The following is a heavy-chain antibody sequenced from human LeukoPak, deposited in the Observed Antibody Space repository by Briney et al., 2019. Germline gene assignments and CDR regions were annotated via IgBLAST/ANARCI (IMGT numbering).Heavy chain of an antibody. J-gene: IGHJ6*02. D-gene: IGHD2-2*01. CDR2: ISNSGSTI. V-gene: IGHV3-11*01. CDR3: ARREYCSSTSCYAENGYYGMDV. CDR1: GFTFSDYY. Sequence: GGSLRLSCAASGFTFSDYYMSWIRQAPGKGLEWVSYISNSGSTIYYADSVKGRFTISRDNAKNSLYLQMNSLRAEDTAVYYCARREYCSSTSCYAENGYYGMDVWGQGTTVTVSS.